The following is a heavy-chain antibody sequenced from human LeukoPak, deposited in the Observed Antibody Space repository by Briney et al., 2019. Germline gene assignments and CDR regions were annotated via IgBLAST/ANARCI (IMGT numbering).Heavy chain of an antibody. V-gene: IGHV3-66*01. CDR3: ARGDPDISFGVVGDAFDI. D-gene: IGHD3-3*01. CDR1: GFTFTTYW. CDR2: IYSGGST. Sequence: GGSLRLSCAASGFTFTTYWMSWVRQAPGKGLEWVSVIYSGGSTYYADSVKGRFTISRDNAKSSLYLQMNSLRAEDTAVYYCARGDPDISFGVVGDAFDIWGQGTMVTVSS. J-gene: IGHJ3*02.